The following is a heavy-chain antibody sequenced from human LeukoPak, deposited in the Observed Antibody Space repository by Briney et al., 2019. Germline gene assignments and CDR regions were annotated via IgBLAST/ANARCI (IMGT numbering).Heavy chain of an antibody. CDR2: IYYSGST. D-gene: IGHD5-12*01. CDR1: GDSISSYY. J-gene: IGHJ4*02. Sequence: SETLSLTCTVSGDSISSYYWSWFRQRPGKGLEWIGYIYYSGSTNYNPSLKSRVTISVDTSKNQFSLKLSPVTAADTAVYYCARVSGYDWESSYDYWGQGTLVTVSS. CDR3: ARVSGYDWESSYDY. V-gene: IGHV4-59*01.